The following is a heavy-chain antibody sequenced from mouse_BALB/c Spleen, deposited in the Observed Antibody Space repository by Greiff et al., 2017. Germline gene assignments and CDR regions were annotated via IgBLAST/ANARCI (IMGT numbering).Heavy chain of an antibody. D-gene: IGHD2-13*01. V-gene: IGHV5-6-4*01. CDR3: TRDGDYYYFDY. J-gene: IGHJ2*01. CDR1: GFTFSSYT. Sequence: EVQLVESGGGLVKPGGSLKLSCAASGFTFSSYTMSWVRQTPEKRLEWVANISSGGSYTYYTDSVKGRFTISRYNAKTTLYLQMSRLKSEDTSMYNCTRDGDYYYFDYWGQGTTLTVSS. CDR2: ISSGGSYT.